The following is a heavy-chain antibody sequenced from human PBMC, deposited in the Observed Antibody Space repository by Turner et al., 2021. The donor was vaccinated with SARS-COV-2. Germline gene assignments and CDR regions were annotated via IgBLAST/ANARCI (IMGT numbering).Heavy chain of an antibody. V-gene: IGHV1-69*01. D-gene: IGHD1-26*01. J-gene: IGHJ6*02. Sequence: QVQLVQSGAEVKKPGSSVKFSCKASGGTFSSYVISWVRQAPGQGLEWMGGIIPIFGTANYAQKCQGRVTITADESTSTAYMELSSLRSEDTAVYYCARVDSGSYYGGYYYYGMDVWGQGTTVTVSS. CDR1: GGTFSSYV. CDR3: ARVDSGSYYGGYYYYGMDV. CDR2: IIPIFGTA.